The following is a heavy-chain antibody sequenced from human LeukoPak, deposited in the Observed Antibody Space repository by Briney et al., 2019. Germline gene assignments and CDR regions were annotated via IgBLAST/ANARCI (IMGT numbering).Heavy chain of an antibody. V-gene: IGHV3-30*18. CDR3: AKGTGGGGAPTLY. D-gene: IGHD3-16*01. J-gene: IGHJ4*02. CDR2: ISYDGSNK. Sequence: GGSLRLSCAASGFTVSSNYMSWVRQAPGKGLEWVAVISYDGSNKYYADSVKGRFTISRDNSKNTLYLQMNSLRAEDTAVYYCAKGTGGGGAPTLYWGQGTLVTVSS. CDR1: GFTVSSNY.